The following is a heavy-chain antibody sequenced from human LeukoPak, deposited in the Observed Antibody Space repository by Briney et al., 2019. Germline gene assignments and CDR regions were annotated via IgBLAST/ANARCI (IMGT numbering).Heavy chain of an antibody. V-gene: IGHV4-59*01. Sequence: SETLSLTCTVSGGSISSYYWSWIRQPPGKGLEWIGYIYYSGSTNYNPSLKSRVTISVDTSKNQFPLKLSSVTAADTAVYYCARAADSSGYYYNYWGQGTLVTVSS. D-gene: IGHD3-22*01. CDR3: ARAADSSGYYYNY. J-gene: IGHJ4*02. CDR2: IYYSGST. CDR1: GGSISSYY.